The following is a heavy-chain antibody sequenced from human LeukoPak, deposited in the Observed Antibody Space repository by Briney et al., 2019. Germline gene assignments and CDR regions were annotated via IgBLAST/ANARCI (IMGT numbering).Heavy chain of an antibody. Sequence: ASVKVSCKASGYTFTSYGISWVRQAPGQGLEWMGWISAYNGNTNYAQKLQGRVTMTTDTSTSTAYMELRSLRSDDTAVYNCAREPLGGYLRGYFDYWGQGTLVTVSS. CDR2: ISAYNGNT. CDR3: AREPLGGYLRGYFDY. CDR1: GYTFTSYG. V-gene: IGHV1-18*01. D-gene: IGHD3-22*01. J-gene: IGHJ4*02.